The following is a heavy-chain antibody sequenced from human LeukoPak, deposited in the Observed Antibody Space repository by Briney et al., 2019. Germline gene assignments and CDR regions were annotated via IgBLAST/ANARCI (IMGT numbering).Heavy chain of an antibody. CDR2: IIPSGCST. J-gene: IGHJ4*02. D-gene: IGHD6-19*01. V-gene: IGHV1-46*01. Sequence: IIPSGCSTSYAQKFQGRVTMTGDTSTSTVYMELSSLRSEDTAVYYCARDPKLIAVAGQKDYWGQGTLVTASS. CDR3: ARDPKLIAVAGQKDY.